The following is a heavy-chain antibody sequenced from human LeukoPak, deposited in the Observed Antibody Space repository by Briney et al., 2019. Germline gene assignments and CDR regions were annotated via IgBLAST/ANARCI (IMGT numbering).Heavy chain of an antibody. D-gene: IGHD4-23*01. Sequence: SETLSLTCTVSGGSISSYYWSWIRQPAGKGLEWIGRIYTSGSTNYNPSLKSRVTMSVDTSKNQFSLKLSSVTAADTAVYYCARTGGNSGLGWFDPWGQGTLVTVSS. CDR1: GGSISSYY. V-gene: IGHV4-4*07. CDR3: ARTGGNSGLGWFDP. CDR2: IYTSGST. J-gene: IGHJ5*02.